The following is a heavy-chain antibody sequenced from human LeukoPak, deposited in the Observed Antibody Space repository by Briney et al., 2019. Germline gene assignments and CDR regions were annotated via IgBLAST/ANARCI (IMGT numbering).Heavy chain of an antibody. V-gene: IGHV3-30*18. J-gene: IGHJ4*02. CDR2: ISYDGSNK. CDR3: VKGGAVAGTFEF. CDR1: GFTFSSYG. Sequence: GRSLRLSCAASGFTFSSYGMHWVRQAPGKGLEWVAVISYDGSNKYYADSVKGRFTISRDDAKNSLYLEMKSLRTEDTALYYCVKGGAVAGTFEFWGQGTLVTVSS. D-gene: IGHD6-19*01.